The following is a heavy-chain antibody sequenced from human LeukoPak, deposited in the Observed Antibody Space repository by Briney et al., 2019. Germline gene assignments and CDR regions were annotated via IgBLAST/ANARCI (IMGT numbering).Heavy chain of an antibody. CDR3: ARAGNYYFDL. V-gene: IGHV3-74*01. J-gene: IGHJ2*01. Sequence: GGSLRLSCAASGFTFSSSWMHWVRQGPGKGLVWVARMNADGRTINYADSVKGRFTISRDNAKNTLYLQMNSLRTEDAAVYYCARAGNYYFDLWGRGIQVTVSS. CDR2: MNADGRTI. D-gene: IGHD1-7*01. CDR1: GFTFSSSW.